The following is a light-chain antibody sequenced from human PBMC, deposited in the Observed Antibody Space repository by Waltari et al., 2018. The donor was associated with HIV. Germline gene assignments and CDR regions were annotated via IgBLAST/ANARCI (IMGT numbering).Light chain of an antibody. CDR1: QGINTY. V-gene: IGKV1-16*01. Sequence: DIQMTQSPSSVSASVGDTVTITCRASQGINTYLAWFQQRPGKAPTSLIYGASNLQSGVPSRFSGSPSGTEFTLTITNLQPEYFGTYYCQQYNSYPFTFGPGTKVDVK. CDR2: GAS. CDR3: QQYNSYPFT. J-gene: IGKJ3*01.